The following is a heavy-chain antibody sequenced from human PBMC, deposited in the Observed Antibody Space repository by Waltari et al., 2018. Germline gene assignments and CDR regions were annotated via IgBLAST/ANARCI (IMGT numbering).Heavy chain of an antibody. J-gene: IGHJ4*02. CDR2: ISWNSGSV. V-gene: IGHV3-9*01. CDR1: GFTLDQYA. CDR3: AKDNEQWPHAFDH. Sequence: EVQLVESGGGSVQPGGSLSLSCAASGFTLDQYAMDWVRQVPGKGLEWVLGISWNSGSVDYADSVKGRFTISRDNAKNSVHLQMYNLRTEDTGLYYCAKDNEQWPHAFDHWGQGTPVTVSS. D-gene: IGHD6-19*01.